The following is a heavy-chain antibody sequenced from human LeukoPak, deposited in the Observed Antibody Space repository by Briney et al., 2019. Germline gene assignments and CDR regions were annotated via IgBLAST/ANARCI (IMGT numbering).Heavy chain of an antibody. CDR3: ARQGASSGWILPNFDY. V-gene: IGHV4-30-2*01. Sequence: PSETLSLTCTVSGGSISSGGYYWSWIRQPPGKGLEWIGYIYHSGSTYYNPSLKSRVTISVDRSKNQFSLKLSSVTAADTAVYYCARQGASSGWILPNFDYWGQGTLVTVSS. CDR1: GGSISSGGYY. CDR2: IYHSGST. J-gene: IGHJ4*02. D-gene: IGHD6-19*01.